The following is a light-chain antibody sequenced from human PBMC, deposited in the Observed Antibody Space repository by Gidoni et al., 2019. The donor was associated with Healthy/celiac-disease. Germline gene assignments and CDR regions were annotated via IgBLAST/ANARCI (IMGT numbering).Light chain of an antibody. Sequence: QPVLTQSSSASASLGSSVKLTCPLSSVHRSYINAWHQQQPGKAPRYLMRLEGSGSYNKGSGVPDRFSGSSSGADRYLTISNLQSDDEADYYCETWDSKIRVFGGGTKLTVV. CDR1: SVHRSYI. CDR3: ETWDSKIRV. V-gene: IGLV4-60*03. J-gene: IGLJ2*01. CDR2: LEGSGSY.